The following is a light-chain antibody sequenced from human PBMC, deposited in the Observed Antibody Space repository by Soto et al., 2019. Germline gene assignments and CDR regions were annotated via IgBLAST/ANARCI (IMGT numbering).Light chain of an antibody. J-gene: IGKJ1*01. Sequence: DIQMTQSPATLSASVGDRVTITCRASQNINDYLAWYQQKPGKSPKVLIYSASTLQSGVPSRFSGSGSGTDFTLTISSLQPEDFATYYCQQNYNIPRTFGQGTKVDIK. CDR1: QNINDY. CDR2: SAS. V-gene: IGKV1-39*01. CDR3: QQNYNIPRT.